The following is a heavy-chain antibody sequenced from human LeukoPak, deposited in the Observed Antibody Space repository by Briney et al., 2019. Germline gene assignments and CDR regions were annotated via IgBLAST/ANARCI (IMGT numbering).Heavy chain of an antibody. D-gene: IGHD3-22*01. CDR2: INPNSGGT. CDR3: ARGHYDSSGYYYVGADSFDY. Sequence: ASVKVSCKASGYTFTSYYMHWVRQAPGQGLEWMGWINPNSGGTNYAQKFQGRVTMTRDTSISTAYMELSRLRSDDTAVYYCARGHYDSSGYYYVGADSFDYWGQGTLVTVSS. J-gene: IGHJ4*02. CDR1: GYTFTSYY. V-gene: IGHV1-2*02.